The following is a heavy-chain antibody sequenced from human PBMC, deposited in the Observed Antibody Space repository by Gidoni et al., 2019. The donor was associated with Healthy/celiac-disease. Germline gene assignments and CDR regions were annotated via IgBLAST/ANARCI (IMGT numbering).Heavy chain of an antibody. CDR3: ARDSGSFGDY. D-gene: IGHD1-26*01. V-gene: IGHV3-74*01. Sequence: DVQLVESGGGLVQPGGSLRLSCAASGFPFSNYWMHWVRQAPGNGLVWVSRINRDVSSTSYADSVKVRFTISRDNAKNTLFLQMNSLRAEDTAEYYCARDSGSFGDYWGQGTLVTVSS. J-gene: IGHJ4*02. CDR1: GFPFSNYW. CDR2: INRDVSST.